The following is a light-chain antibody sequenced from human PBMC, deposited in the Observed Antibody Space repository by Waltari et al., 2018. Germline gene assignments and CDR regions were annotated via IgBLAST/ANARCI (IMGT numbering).Light chain of an antibody. Sequence: QSALTQPASVSGSPGQSIAISCTGTSSDVGTHNYVSWYQQNPGKAPKLMIYDVSKRPSAVSNRFSGSKAGNTASLTISGLQAEDEADYYCSSYTSSSTWVFGGGTKVTVL. CDR2: DVS. V-gene: IGLV2-14*01. CDR1: SSDVGTHNY. J-gene: IGLJ3*02. CDR3: SSYTSSSTWV.